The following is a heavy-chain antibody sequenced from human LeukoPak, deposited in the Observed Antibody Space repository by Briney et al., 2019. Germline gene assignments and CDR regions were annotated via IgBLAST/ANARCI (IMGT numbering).Heavy chain of an antibody. CDR1: GFTVSSNY. CDR2: IYSGGST. D-gene: IGHD3-22*01. CDR3: AREMTGDSSGYYYEGGTQPDH. Sequence: PGGSLRLSCAASGFTVSSNYMSWVRQAPGKGLEWVSVIYSGGSTYYADSVKGRFTISRDNSKNTLYLQMNSLRAEDTAVYYCAREMTGDSSGYYYEGGTQPDHWGQGTLVTVSS. V-gene: IGHV3-53*01. J-gene: IGHJ5*02.